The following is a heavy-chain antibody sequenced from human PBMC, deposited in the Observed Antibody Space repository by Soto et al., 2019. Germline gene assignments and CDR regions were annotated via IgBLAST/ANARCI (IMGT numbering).Heavy chain of an antibody. J-gene: IGHJ4*02. CDR2: INAGNGNT. V-gene: IGHV1-3*01. CDR3: ARGWGLAYSGGDCWGRDY. CDR1: GYTFTSYA. D-gene: IGHD2-21*02. Sequence: GASVKVSCKASGYTFTSYAMHWVRQAPGQRLEWMGWINAGNGNTKYSQKFQGRVTITRDTSASTAYMELSSLRSEDTAVYYCARGWGLAYSGGDCWGRDYWGQGTLVTVSS.